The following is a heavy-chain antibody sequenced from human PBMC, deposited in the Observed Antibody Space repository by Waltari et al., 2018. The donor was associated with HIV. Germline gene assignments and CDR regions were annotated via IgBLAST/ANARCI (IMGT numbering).Heavy chain of an antibody. CDR1: GFAFSGYW. CDR3: ARRRGSLHFDY. V-gene: IGHV3-7*01. CDR2: TKEDGSEK. D-gene: IGHD1-26*01. J-gene: IGHJ4*02. Sequence: EVQLVESGGGLVQPGGSMRLAWAASGFAFSGYWLSWVRQGPGKGLEWVANTKEDGSEKYYVDSVKGRFTMSRDNAKNSLYLQMNSLRAEDTAVYYCARRRGSLHFDYWGQGTLVTVSS.